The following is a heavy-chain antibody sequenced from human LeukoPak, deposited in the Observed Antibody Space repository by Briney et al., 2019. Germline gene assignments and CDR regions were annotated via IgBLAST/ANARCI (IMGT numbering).Heavy chain of an antibody. CDR1: GGTFSSYA. Sequence: ASGKVSCKASGGTFSSYAISWVRQAPGQGLEWMGGIIPIFGTANYAQKFQGRVTITADESTSTAYMELSSLRSEDTAVYYCARDVDTAMVDDAFDIWGQGTIVTVSS. V-gene: IGHV1-69*13. D-gene: IGHD5-18*01. J-gene: IGHJ3*02. CDR3: ARDVDTAMVDDAFDI. CDR2: IIPIFGTA.